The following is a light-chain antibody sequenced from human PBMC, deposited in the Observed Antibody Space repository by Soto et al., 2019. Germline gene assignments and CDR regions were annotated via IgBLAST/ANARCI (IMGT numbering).Light chain of an antibody. Sequence: ILLTQSPSSLSASVGDRVTITCRASQGIDSSFAWYQQKPGKAPKLLIYAASSLQSGVPSRFSGSGSGTDFTLTISSLQPEDFATYYCQQFNDYRMTFGLGTRLEIK. CDR3: QQFNDYRMT. V-gene: IGKV1D-13*01. J-gene: IGKJ5*01. CDR2: AAS. CDR1: QGIDSS.